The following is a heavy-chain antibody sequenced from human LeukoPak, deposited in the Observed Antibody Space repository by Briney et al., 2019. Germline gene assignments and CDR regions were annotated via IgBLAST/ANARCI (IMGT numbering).Heavy chain of an antibody. D-gene: IGHD6-6*01. CDR3: AKDEYSSSSFVDY. CDR2: INSDGSST. J-gene: IGHJ4*02. CDR1: GFTFSTYW. Sequence: PGGSLRLSCAASGFTFSTYWMHWVRQTPGKGLVWVSRINSDGSSTRYADSVKGRFTISRDNGKNTLYLQMNSLRAEDTAVYYCAKDEYSSSSFVDYWGQGTLVTVSS. V-gene: IGHV3-74*01.